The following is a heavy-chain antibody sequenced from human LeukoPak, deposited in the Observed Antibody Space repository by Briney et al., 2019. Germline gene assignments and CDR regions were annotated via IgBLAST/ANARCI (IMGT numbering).Heavy chain of an antibody. J-gene: IGHJ4*02. CDR1: GYTFTDYY. Sequence: ASVKVSCKASGYTFTDYYMHWVRQAPGQGLEWMGWINPNSGGTNYAQKFQGRVTMTRDTSISTAYMELSRLRSDDTAVYYCARVYYDILTGYYSPIDYWGQGPWSPSPQ. CDR2: INPNSGGT. D-gene: IGHD3-9*01. CDR3: ARVYYDILTGYYSPIDY. V-gene: IGHV1-2*02.